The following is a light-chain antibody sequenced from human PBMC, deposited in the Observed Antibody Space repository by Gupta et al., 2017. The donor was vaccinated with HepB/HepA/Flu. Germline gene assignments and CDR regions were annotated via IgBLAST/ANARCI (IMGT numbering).Light chain of an antibody. V-gene: IGKV3-11*01. CDR2: DAS. Sequence: EIVLTQSPATLSLSPGERATLSCRDSQSVSSYLAWYQQKPGQAPRLLIYDASNSATGIPARFSCSGAGKDFALTSSSREPEDCAVYYLQQRSNWHTFGPGTKVDIK. J-gene: IGKJ3*01. CDR3: QQRSNWHT. CDR1: QSVSSY.